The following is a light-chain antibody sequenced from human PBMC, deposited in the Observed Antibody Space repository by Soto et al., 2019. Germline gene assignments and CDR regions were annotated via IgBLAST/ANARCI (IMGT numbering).Light chain of an antibody. CDR3: QPSDSYSPVD. Sequence: SSLSASVGDRVSITCRASQSISSWLAWYQQKPGKAPKLLMFDTFSLESGVPSRFSGSRSGTEFTLTISSLHPDGYATYYCQPSDSYSPVDFGGGTQVDIK. CDR2: DTF. CDR1: QSISSW. J-gene: IGKJ4*01. V-gene: IGKV1-5*01.